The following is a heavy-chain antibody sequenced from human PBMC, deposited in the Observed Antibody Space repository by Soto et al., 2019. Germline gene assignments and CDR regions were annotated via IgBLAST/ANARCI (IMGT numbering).Heavy chain of an antibody. Sequence: GGSLRLSCAASGFTFSSYWMHWVRQAPGKGLVWVSRINSEGRSTSYADSVKGRFTISRDNAKNTLYLQMNSLRAEDTAVYYCAKKKAAAGGRLDYWGQGTLVTVSS. CDR1: GFTFSSYW. D-gene: IGHD6-13*01. V-gene: IGHV3-74*01. CDR3: AKKKAAAGGRLDY. CDR2: INSEGRST. J-gene: IGHJ4*02.